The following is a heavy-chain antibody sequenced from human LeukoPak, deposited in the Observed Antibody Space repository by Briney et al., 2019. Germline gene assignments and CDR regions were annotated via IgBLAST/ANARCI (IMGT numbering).Heavy chain of an antibody. CDR3: ARGFYTAVAGTVFDY. CDR2: ISAYNGNT. D-gene: IGHD6-19*01. Sequence: ASVKVSCKASGYTFTSYGISWVRQAPGQGLEWMGWISAYNGNTNYAQKLQGRVTMTTDTSTSTAYMELRSLRSDDTAVYYCARGFYTAVAGTVFDYWGQGTLVTVSS. V-gene: IGHV1-18*01. J-gene: IGHJ4*02. CDR1: GYTFTSYG.